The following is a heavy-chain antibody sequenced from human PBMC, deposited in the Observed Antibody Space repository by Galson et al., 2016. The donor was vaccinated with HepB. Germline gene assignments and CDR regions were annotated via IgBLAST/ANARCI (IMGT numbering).Heavy chain of an antibody. Sequence: SLRLSCAASGFTFNNYAMNWVRQAPGKGLEWVAGVGSGGSDTHYADLVKGRFTISRDNSNNIVYLQMNNLRAEDTAVYYCAKDRHYWSAIDYWGQGSLVTVSS. V-gene: IGHV3-23*01. J-gene: IGHJ4*02. CDR3: AKDRHYWSAIDY. CDR1: GFTFNNYA. D-gene: IGHD3-3*02. CDR2: VGSGGSDT.